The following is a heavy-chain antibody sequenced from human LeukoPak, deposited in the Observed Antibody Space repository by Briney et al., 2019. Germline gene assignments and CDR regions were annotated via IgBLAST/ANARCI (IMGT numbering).Heavy chain of an antibody. CDR2: IYYSGST. J-gene: IGHJ4*02. CDR3: ARRGWNADFDY. Sequence: PSETLSLTCTVSGGSISSYYWSWIRQPPGKGLEWIGYIYYSGSTNYNPSLKSRVTISVDTSKNQFSLKLSAVTAADTAVYYCARRGWNADFDYWGQETLVTVSS. V-gene: IGHV4-59*08. D-gene: IGHD1-1*01. CDR1: GGSISSYY.